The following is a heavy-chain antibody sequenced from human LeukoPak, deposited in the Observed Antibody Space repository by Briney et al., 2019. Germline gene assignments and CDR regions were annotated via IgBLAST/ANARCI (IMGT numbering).Heavy chain of an antibody. CDR2: ISWNSGSI. V-gene: IGHV3-9*01. D-gene: IGHD6-13*01. CDR1: GFTFDDYA. Sequence: GRSLRLSCAASGFTFDDYAMHWVRQAPGKGLEWVSGISWNSGSIGYADSVKGRFTISRDNAKNSLYLQMNSLRAEDTALYYCAKDISSSWTTFDYWGQGTLVTVSS. J-gene: IGHJ4*02. CDR3: AKDISSSWTTFDY.